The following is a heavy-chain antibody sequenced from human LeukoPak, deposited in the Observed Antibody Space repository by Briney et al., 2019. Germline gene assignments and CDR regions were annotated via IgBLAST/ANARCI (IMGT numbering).Heavy chain of an antibody. CDR1: GASKSDYY. D-gene: IGHD3-9*01. CDR3: VRRVRYFGQNDY. J-gene: IGHJ4*02. V-gene: IGHV4-59*08. CDR2: IYYTGST. Sequence: SETLSLTCTVSGASKSDYYWSWIRQPPGKGLEWIGYIYYTGSTNYNPSLKSRVTMSVDTSKNQISLKLSSVTAADSAVYYCVRRVRYFGQNDYWGQGTLVTVSS.